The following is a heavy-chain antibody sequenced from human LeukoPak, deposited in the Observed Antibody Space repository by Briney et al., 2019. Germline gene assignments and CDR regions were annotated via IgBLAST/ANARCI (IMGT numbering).Heavy chain of an antibody. CDR3: ARGRSYDY. CDR2: IKQDGSEK. J-gene: IGHJ4*02. Sequence: GGSLRLSCAASGFTFSSYWMTWVRQAPGKGLEWVANIKQDGSEKYYVYSVKGRFAISRDNDKNSLYLQMDSLRAEDAAVYYCARGRSYDYWGQGTLVTVSS. D-gene: IGHD1-26*01. V-gene: IGHV3-7*01. CDR1: GFTFSSYW.